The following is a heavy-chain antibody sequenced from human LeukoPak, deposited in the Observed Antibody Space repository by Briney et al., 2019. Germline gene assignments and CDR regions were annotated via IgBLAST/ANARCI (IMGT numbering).Heavy chain of an antibody. V-gene: IGHV3-30*18. CDR3: AKVQGARGYDRGDY. Sequence: PGRSLRLSCEASGFTFSSYGMHWVRQAPGKGLEWVAVISYDGSNKYYADSVKGRFTISRDNSKNTLYLQMNSLRAEDTAVYYCAKVQGARGYDRGDYWGQGTLVTVSS. J-gene: IGHJ4*02. CDR2: ISYDGSNK. CDR1: GFTFSSYG. D-gene: IGHD5-12*01.